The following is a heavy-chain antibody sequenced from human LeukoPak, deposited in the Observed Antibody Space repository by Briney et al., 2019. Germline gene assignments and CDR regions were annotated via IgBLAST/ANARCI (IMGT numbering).Heavy chain of an antibody. D-gene: IGHD3-22*01. Sequence: GGSLRLSCAASGFTFSSYGMHWVRQAPGKGLERVAVISYDGSNKYYADSVKGRFTISRDNSKNTLYLQMNSLRAEDTAVYYCAKDDSSGYYGHWGQGTLVTVSS. J-gene: IGHJ4*02. CDR3: AKDDSSGYYGH. V-gene: IGHV3-30*18. CDR1: GFTFSSYG. CDR2: ISYDGSNK.